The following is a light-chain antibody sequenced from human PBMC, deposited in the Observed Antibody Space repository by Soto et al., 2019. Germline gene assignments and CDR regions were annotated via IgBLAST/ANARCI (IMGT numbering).Light chain of an antibody. CDR2: EGS. CDR1: SSDVGSYNL. J-gene: IGLJ3*02. Sequence: QSALTQPASVSGSPGQSITISCTGPSSDVGSYNLVSWYQQHPGKAPKLMIYEGSKRPSGVSNRFSGSKSGNTASLTISGLQAEDEADYYCCSYAGSSPHWVFGGGTKLTVL. CDR3: CSYAGSSPHWV. V-gene: IGLV2-23*01.